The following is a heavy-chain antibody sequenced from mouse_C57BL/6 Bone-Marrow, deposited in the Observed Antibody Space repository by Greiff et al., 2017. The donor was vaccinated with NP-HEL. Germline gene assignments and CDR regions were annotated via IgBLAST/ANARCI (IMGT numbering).Heavy chain of an antibody. CDR2: IDPPDSYT. D-gene: IGHD3-2*02. Sequence: QVQLQQPGAELVRPGTSVKLSCKASGYTFTSYWMHWVKQRPGQGLEWIGVIDPPDSYTNYNQKFKGKATLTVDTSSSTAYMQLSSLTSEDSAVYDCARGGRQLRLPYYFDYWGQGTTLTVSS. J-gene: IGHJ2*01. CDR3: ARGGRQLRLPYYFDY. V-gene: IGHV1-59*01. CDR1: GYTFTSYW.